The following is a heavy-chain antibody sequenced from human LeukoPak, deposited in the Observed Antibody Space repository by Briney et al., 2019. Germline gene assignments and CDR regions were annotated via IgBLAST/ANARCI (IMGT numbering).Heavy chain of an antibody. V-gene: IGHV4-59*01. CDR3: ARAGGGSYHYYYYMDV. CDR2: IYCSGST. D-gene: IGHD1-26*01. Sequence: PSETLSLTCTVSGGSISSYYWSWIRQPPGKGLEWIGYIYCSGSTNYNPSLKSRVTISVDTSKNQFSLKLSSVTAADTAVYYCARAGGGSYHYYYYMDVWGKGTTVTVSS. CDR1: GGSISSYY. J-gene: IGHJ6*03.